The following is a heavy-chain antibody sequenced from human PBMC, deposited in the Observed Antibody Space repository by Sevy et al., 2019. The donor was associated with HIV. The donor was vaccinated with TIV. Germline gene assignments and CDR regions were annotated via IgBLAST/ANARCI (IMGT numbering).Heavy chain of an antibody. J-gene: IGHJ4*02. V-gene: IGHV3-30-3*01. CDR3: ARDIYYYDSSGYLY. CDR2: ISYDGSNK. Sequence: GGSLILSCAASGFTFSSYAMHWVRQAPGKGLEWAAVISYDGSNKYYADSVKGRFTISRDNSKNTLYLQMNSLRAEDTAVYYCARDIYYYDSSGYLYWGQGTLVTVSS. CDR1: GFTFSSYA. D-gene: IGHD3-22*01.